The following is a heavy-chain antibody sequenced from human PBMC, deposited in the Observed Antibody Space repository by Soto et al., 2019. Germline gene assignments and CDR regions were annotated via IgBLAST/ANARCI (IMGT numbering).Heavy chain of an antibody. CDR1: GGSISSGGYY. Sequence: SETLSLTCTVSGGSISSGGYYWSWIRQHPGKGLEGSGYIYYSGSTYYNPSLKSQVTISVDTSKIQFSLKLSSVTAADTPVYYCPRRGPRWVAAYYFDSSGYSAFDIWGQGTMVTVSS. CDR3: PRRGPRWVAAYYFDSSGYSAFDI. D-gene: IGHD3-22*01. CDR2: IYYSGST. V-gene: IGHV4-31*01. J-gene: IGHJ3*02.